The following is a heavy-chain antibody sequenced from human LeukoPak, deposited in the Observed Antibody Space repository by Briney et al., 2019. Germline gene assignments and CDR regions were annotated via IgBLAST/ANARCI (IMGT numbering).Heavy chain of an antibody. J-gene: IGHJ6*03. D-gene: IGHD2-21*01. Sequence: SVKVSCKASGYTFTSYDINWVRQATGQGLEWMGWMNPNSGNTGYAQKFQGRVTITRNTSISTAYMELSSLRSEDTAVYYCASASYSGDYYYYYMDVWGKGTTVTVSS. CDR3: ASASYSGDYYYYYMDV. CDR1: GYTFTSYD. CDR2: MNPNSGNT. V-gene: IGHV1-8*03.